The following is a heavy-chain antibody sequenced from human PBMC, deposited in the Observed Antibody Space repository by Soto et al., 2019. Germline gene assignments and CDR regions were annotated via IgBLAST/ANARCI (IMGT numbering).Heavy chain of an antibody. Sequence: SVKVSCKASGGTFSSYAISWVRQAPGQGLEWMGGIIPIFGTANYAQKFQGRVTITADESTSTAYMELSSLRSEDTAVYYCARVAHPSYYDFWSGYYHGMDVWGQGTTVTVSS. D-gene: IGHD3-3*01. V-gene: IGHV1-69*13. CDR3: ARVAHPSYYDFWSGYYHGMDV. CDR2: IIPIFGTA. CDR1: GGTFSSYA. J-gene: IGHJ6*02.